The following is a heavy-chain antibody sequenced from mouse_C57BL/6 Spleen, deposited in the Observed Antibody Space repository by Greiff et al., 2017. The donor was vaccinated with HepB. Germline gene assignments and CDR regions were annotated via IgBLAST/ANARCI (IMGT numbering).Heavy chain of an antibody. CDR3: AREGWEAY. CDR1: GYAFSSYW. D-gene: IGHD1-1*02. CDR2: IYPGDGDT. V-gene: IGHV1-80*01. Sequence: QVHVKQSGAELVKPGASVKISCKASGYAFSSYWMNWVKQRPGKGLEWIGQIYPGDGDTNYNGKFKGKATLTADKSSSTAYMQLSSLTSEDSAVYFCAREGWEAYWGQGTLVTVSA. J-gene: IGHJ3*01.